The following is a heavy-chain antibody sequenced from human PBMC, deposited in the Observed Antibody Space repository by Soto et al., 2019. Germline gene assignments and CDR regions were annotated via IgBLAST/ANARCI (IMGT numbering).Heavy chain of an antibody. Sequence: SETLSLTCTVSGGSISSGGYYWSWIRQHPGKGLEWIGYIYYSGSTYYNPSLKSRVTISVDTSKNQFSLKLSSVTAADTAVYYCARVGLGDPLDIWGQGTMVTVSS. CDR1: GGSISSGGYY. V-gene: IGHV4-31*03. J-gene: IGHJ3*02. D-gene: IGHD1-26*01. CDR3: ARVGLGDPLDI. CDR2: IYYSGST.